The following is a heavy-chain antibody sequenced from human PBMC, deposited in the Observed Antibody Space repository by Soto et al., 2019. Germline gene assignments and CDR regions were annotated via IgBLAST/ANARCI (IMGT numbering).Heavy chain of an antibody. J-gene: IGHJ4*02. CDR2: ISGSGSST. CDR3: ATSCYGDYDHCPHLDN. Sequence: EVQLLESGGGLVQPGGSLRLSCAASGFPFSGYAINWVRQAPGKGLEWVSIISGSGSSTNYADSVKGRFTISRDNARDTVYLEMNSPRADDTAVYYCATSCYGDYDHCPHLDNWGQGTGVTVSS. D-gene: IGHD4-17*01. CDR1: GFPFSGYA. V-gene: IGHV3-23*01.